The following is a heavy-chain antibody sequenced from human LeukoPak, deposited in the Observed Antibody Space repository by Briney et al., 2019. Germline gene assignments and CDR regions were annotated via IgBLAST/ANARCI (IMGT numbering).Heavy chain of an antibody. J-gene: IGHJ4*02. CDR2: ISGSGGST. Sequence: GGSLRLSCAASGFTFSSYAMSWVRQAPGKGLEWVSTISGSGGSTYYADSVKGRFTISRDNSKNTLYLQMNSLRAEDTAVYYCARDPHYYYIDYWGQGTLVTVSS. D-gene: IGHD3-22*01. CDR3: ARDPHYYYIDY. V-gene: IGHV3-23*01. CDR1: GFTFSSYA.